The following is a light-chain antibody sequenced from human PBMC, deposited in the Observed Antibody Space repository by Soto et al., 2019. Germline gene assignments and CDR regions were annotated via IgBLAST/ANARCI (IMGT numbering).Light chain of an antibody. V-gene: IGKV1-39*01. J-gene: IGKJ2*01. CDR3: QQSYTTPPYT. CDR2: AAS. CDR1: QDISRY. Sequence: DIQMTQSPSSLSASVGDRVTITCRASQDISRYLNWYQHKPGKAPNLLIYAASSLQSGVPSRFSGSGSGTDFTLTISSLQPEDFATYYCQQSYTTPPYTFGRGTKLEI.